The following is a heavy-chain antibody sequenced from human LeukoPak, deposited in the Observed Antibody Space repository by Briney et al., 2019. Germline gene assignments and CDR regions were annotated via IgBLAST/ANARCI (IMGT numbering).Heavy chain of an antibody. J-gene: IGHJ4*02. CDR1: GFTFDDYA. CDR3: ARDLREWLRSVNYFDY. Sequence: GRSLRLSCAASGFTFDDYAMHWVRQAPGKGLEWVSGISWNSGSIGYADSVKGRFTISRDNAKNSLYLQMNSLRAEDTAVYYCARDLREWLRSVNYFDYWGQGTLVTVSS. D-gene: IGHD5-12*01. CDR2: ISWNSGSI. V-gene: IGHV3-9*01.